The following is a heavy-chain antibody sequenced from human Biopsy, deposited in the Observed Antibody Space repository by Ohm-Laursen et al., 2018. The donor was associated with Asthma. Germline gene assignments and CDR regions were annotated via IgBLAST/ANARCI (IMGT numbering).Heavy chain of an antibody. D-gene: IGHD6-19*01. CDR2: IMTVFGTT. Sequence: SAKVSCKAPGGTFSNFAISWVRQAPGQGLEWLGGIMTVFGTTNYAQKFQGRVTITADESTSTAYTEVTSLRSEDTAIYYCARCQVGYSSGWSLLLKKIYYSGMDVWGQGTAVTVSS. V-gene: IGHV1-69*13. CDR3: ARCQVGYSSGWSLLLKKIYYSGMDV. CDR1: GGTFSNFA. J-gene: IGHJ6*02.